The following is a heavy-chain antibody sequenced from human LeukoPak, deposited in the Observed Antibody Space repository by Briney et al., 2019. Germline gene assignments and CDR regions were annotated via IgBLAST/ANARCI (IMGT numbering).Heavy chain of an antibody. CDR2: INHSRST. V-gene: IGHV4-34*01. D-gene: IGHD3-10*01. CDR3: AIKRGLRESGWFDP. J-gene: IGHJ5*02. Sequence: TASETLSLTCAVYGGSFSGYYWSWIRQSPGKGLEWIGGINHSRSTNYNPSLKSRVTISIDTSKNQFSLNVNSVTAADTAIYYCAIKRGLRESGWFDPWGQGALVTVSS. CDR1: GGSFSGYY.